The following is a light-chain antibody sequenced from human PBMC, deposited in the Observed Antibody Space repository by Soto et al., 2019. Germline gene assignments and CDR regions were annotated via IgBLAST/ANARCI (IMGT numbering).Light chain of an antibody. CDR3: QAWDSSTVV. CDR2: QDS. Sequence: SYELTKPTSVSVSPGQTASITCSGDKLGDKYACWYQQKPGQSPVLVIYQDSKRPSGIPERFSGSNSGNTATLTISGTQAMDEADYYCQAWDSSTVVFGGGTKVTVL. J-gene: IGLJ2*01. V-gene: IGLV3-1*01. CDR1: KLGDKY.